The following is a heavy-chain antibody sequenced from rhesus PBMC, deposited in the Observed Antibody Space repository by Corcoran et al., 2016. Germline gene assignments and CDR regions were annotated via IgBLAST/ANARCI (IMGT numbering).Heavy chain of an antibody. Sequence: QVKLQQWGEGLVKPSETLSLTCAVYGGSISGYYWSWIRQPPGKGLEWIGNIDGNSATTNSNPSLKNQVTISKDTSKNQFSLKLTSVTAADTAMYYCARGGTNRLNWGQGVLVTVSS. V-gene: IGHV4-73*01. CDR3: ARGGTNRLN. D-gene: IGHD6-25*01. CDR2: IDGNSATT. J-gene: IGHJ4*01. CDR1: GGSISGYY.